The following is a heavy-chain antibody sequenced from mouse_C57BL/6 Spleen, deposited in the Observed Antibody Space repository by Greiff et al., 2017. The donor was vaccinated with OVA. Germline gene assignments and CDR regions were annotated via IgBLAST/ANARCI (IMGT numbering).Heavy chain of an antibody. D-gene: IGHD2-2*01. CDR1: GYTFTSYW. J-gene: IGHJ2*01. Sequence: QLQQPGAELVKPGASVKLSCKASGYTFTSYWMQWVKQRPGQGLEWIGEIDPSDSYTNYNQKFKGKATLTVDTSSSTAYMQLSSLTSEDSAVYYCARGLRVDYWGQGTTLTVSS. V-gene: IGHV1-50*01. CDR3: ARGLRVDY. CDR2: IDPSDSYT.